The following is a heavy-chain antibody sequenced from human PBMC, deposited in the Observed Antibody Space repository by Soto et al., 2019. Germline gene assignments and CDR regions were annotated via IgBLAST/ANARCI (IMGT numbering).Heavy chain of an antibody. J-gene: IGHJ4*02. Sequence: SETLSLTCTVSGGSISSGGYYCSWIRQHPGKGLEWIGYIYYSVSTYYNPSLKSRVTISVDTSKNQFSLKLSSVTAADTAVYYCASAHDSSGYYYWYFDYWGQGTLVTVSS. CDR2: IYYSVST. V-gene: IGHV4-31*03. D-gene: IGHD3-22*01. CDR1: GGSISSGGYY. CDR3: ASAHDSSGYYYWYFDY.